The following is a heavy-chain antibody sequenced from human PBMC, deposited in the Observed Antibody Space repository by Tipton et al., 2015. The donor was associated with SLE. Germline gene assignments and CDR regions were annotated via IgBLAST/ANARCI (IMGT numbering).Heavy chain of an antibody. J-gene: IGHJ4*01. CDR3: ARGAKERITLVRVRPYYFDY. D-gene: IGHD3-10*01. CDR1: GGSFSGYY. CDR2: SNPSGNT. V-gene: IGHV4-34*01. Sequence: LRLSCAVYGGSFSGYYWSWFRQPPGKGLEGIGESNPSGNTNYNPSLKSRVTISVDTSKNQLSLKLTSVTAADTAVYYCARGAKERITLVRVRPYYFDYWGQGSLVTVSS.